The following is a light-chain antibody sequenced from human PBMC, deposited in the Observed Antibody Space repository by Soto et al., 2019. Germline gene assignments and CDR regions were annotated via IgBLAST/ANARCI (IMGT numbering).Light chain of an antibody. V-gene: IGKV3-15*01. CDR1: QSVGNN. CDR3: QHYNDWPPKT. J-gene: IGKJ1*01. CDR2: GAY. Sequence: EIVMPQSPATLSVSPGERTTLSCRASQSVGNNVAWYQQKPGQAPRLLIYGAYTRATGIPARFSGSGSGTDFTLTISSLQSEDFAVYYCQHYNDWPPKTFGQGTKVDMK.